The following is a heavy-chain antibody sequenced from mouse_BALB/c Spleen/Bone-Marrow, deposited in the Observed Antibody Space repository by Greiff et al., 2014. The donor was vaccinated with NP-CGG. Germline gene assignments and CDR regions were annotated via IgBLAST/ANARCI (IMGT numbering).Heavy chain of an antibody. V-gene: IGHV7-3*02. J-gene: IGHJ1*01. CDR3: AREYGYFDV. Sequence: EVQGVESGGGLAQPGGSLRLSCATSGFTFTDYYMSWVRQPPGKALEWLGFIRNKASGYTTDYSASVKGRFTISRDNSQSILYLQMNTLRAEDSATYYCAREYGYFDVWGAGTTVTVSS. CDR1: GFTFTDYY. D-gene: IGHD1-1*02. CDR2: IRNKASGYTT.